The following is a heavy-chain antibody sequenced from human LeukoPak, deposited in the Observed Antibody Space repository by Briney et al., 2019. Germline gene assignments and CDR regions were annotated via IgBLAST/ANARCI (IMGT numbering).Heavy chain of an antibody. J-gene: IGHJ6*02. V-gene: IGHV3-21*01. CDR3: ARDRYFGILGASSYGMDV. CDR2: ISSSSSYM. CDR1: GFTFSSYS. D-gene: IGHD1-26*01. Sequence: GGSLRLSCAASGFTFSSYSMNWVRQAPGKGLEWVSSISSSSSYMYYADSVKGRFTISRDNAKNSLYLQMNSLRAEDTAVYYCARDRYFGILGASSYGMDVWGQGTTVTVSS.